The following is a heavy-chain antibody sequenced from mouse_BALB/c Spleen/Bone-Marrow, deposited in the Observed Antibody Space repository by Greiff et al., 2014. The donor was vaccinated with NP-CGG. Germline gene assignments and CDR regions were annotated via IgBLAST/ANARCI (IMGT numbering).Heavy chain of an antibody. D-gene: IGHD2-1*01. CDR2: ISTKANGYTT. CDR1: GFTFTDYY. V-gene: IGHV7-3*02. CDR3: ARDKNYGNYWYFDV. Sequence: EVKLMESGGGLVQPGGSVRLSCATSGFTFTDYYMSWVRQHPGKALEWLGFISTKANGYTTEYSASVKGQFTISIDNSQSTLYLQMNPLRAEDSATYYCARDKNYGNYWYFDVWGAGTTVTVSS. J-gene: IGHJ1*01.